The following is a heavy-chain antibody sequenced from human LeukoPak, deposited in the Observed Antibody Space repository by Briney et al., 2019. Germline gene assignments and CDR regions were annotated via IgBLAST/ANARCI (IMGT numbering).Heavy chain of an antibody. V-gene: IGHV4-38-2*02. Sequence: SETLSLTCNVSGYSISRGYYWGWIRQPPGKGLEWIGSVHHTGSTYYNPSLRSRVSISVDKCTNHISLEVTSVTAADTAVYYCARDLGFGDSEDWFDPWGQGTLVTVSS. CDR3: ARDLGFGDSEDWFDP. J-gene: IGHJ5*02. D-gene: IGHD3-10*01. CDR1: GYSISRGYY. CDR2: VHHTGST.